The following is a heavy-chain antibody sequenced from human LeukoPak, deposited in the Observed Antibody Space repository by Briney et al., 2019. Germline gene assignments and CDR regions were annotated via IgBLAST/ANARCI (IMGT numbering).Heavy chain of an antibody. Sequence: PGGSLRLSCAASGFTFSSYEMNWVRQAPGKGLEWVSYISSSGSTIYYADSVKGRFTISRDNAKNSLYLQMNSLRAEDTAVYYCARGKRELPFDYWGQGTLVTVSS. D-gene: IGHD1-26*01. J-gene: IGHJ4*02. CDR1: GFTFSSYE. V-gene: IGHV3-48*03. CDR2: ISSSGSTI. CDR3: ARGKRELPFDY.